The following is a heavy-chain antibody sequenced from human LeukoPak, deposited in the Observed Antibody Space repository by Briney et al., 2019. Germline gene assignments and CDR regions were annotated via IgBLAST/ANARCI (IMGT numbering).Heavy chain of an antibody. Sequence: SVKVSCKASGGALSSYAFNWVRQAPGQGLEWMGRIIPIVDIANYAQKFQGRVTITADKSTSTAYMELSSLRSEDTAVYYCARNGAYYYYGMDVWGQGTTVTVSS. V-gene: IGHV1-69*04. J-gene: IGHJ6*02. CDR1: GGALSSYA. CDR2: IIPIVDIA. CDR3: ARNGAYYYYGMDV. D-gene: IGHD3-10*01.